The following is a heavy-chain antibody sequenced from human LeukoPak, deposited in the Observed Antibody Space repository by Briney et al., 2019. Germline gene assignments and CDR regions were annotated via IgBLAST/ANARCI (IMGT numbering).Heavy chain of an antibody. CDR1: GGSISSYY. CDR3: ARRVKQPYYYGSGTAFGI. J-gene: IGHJ3*02. Sequence: SETLSLTCTVSGGSISSYYWSWIRQPPGKGLEWIGDIYYSGSTNYNPSLKSRVTISVDTSKNQFSLKLSSVTAADTAVYYCARRVKQPYYYGSGTAFGIWGQGTMVTVSS. CDR2: IYYSGST. V-gene: IGHV4-59*08. D-gene: IGHD3-10*01.